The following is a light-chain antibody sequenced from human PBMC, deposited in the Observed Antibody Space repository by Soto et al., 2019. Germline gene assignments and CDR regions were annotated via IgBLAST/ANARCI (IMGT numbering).Light chain of an antibody. V-gene: IGKV3-11*01. J-gene: IGKJ4*01. CDR3: QQRYNWLT. CDR2: GAS. CDR1: QTVSTY. Sequence: VLTQSPATLSLSPGERATLSCRARQTVSTYLSWYQHKPGQAPRLLIYGASNRATGIPARFSGSGSGTDFTLTISSLEPEDSAVYYCQQRYNWLTFGGGTKVAIK.